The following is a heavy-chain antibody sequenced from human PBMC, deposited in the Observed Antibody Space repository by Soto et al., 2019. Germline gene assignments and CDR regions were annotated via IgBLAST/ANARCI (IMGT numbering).Heavy chain of an antibody. CDR3: ARINSGWGPSSPYPFDY. CDR1: GFIFSRSA. D-gene: IGHD6-19*01. J-gene: IGHJ4*02. CDR2: ISSSSSYI. Sequence: PAGSLRLSCAASGFIFSRSAMNWVRQAPGKGLEWVSSISSSSSYIYYADSVKGRFTISRDNAKNSLYLQMNSLRAEDTAVYYCARINSGWGPSSPYPFDYWGQGALVTVSS. V-gene: IGHV3-21*01.